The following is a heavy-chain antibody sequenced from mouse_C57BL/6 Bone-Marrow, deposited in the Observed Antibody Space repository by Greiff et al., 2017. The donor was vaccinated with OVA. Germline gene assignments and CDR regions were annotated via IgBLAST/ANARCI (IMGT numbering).Heavy chain of an antibody. CDR1: GFNIKDDY. Sequence: VQLKQSGAELVRPGASVKLSCTASGFNIKDDYMHWVKQRPEQGLEWIGWIDPENGDTEYASKFQGKATITAETSSNTAYLQLSSLTSEDTAVYYCTFYDYDWFAYWGQGTLVTVSA. CDR2: IDPENGDT. J-gene: IGHJ3*01. CDR3: TFYDYDWFAY. V-gene: IGHV14-4*01. D-gene: IGHD2-4*01.